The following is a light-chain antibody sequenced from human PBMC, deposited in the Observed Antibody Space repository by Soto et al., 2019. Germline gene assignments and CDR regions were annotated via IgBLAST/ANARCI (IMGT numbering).Light chain of an antibody. V-gene: IGKV1D-12*01. CDR1: QGISRW. Sequence: DIQMTQSPSSVSASVGDTVTITCRASQGISRWLAWYQHKPGKAPKFLIYAASSLQSGVPSRFSGSGPGTDFTLTISGLQPDDLSTYDCQQGNDFTVTVGQGTRLEIK. CDR2: AAS. J-gene: IGKJ5*01. CDR3: QQGNDFTVT.